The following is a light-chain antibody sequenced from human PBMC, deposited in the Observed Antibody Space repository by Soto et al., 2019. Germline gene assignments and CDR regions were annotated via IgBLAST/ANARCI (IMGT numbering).Light chain of an antibody. V-gene: IGKV1-33*01. Sequence: DIQMTQSPSSLSASVGDRVTITCQASHDISDYLNWYQQKPGKPPTLLIYDAAYLETGVPSRFSGSGSGTDFSLTISSLQAEDFATYYCQQYDNVPLTFGGGTKVEI. CDR3: QQYDNVPLT. J-gene: IGKJ4*01. CDR2: DAA. CDR1: HDISDY.